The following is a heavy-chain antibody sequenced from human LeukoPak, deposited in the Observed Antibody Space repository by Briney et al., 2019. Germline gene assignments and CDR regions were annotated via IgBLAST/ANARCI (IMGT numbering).Heavy chain of an antibody. J-gene: IGHJ4*02. Sequence: GGSLRLSCAASGFTFSRYWMSWVRQAPGKGLEWVANIKQDGSEKYYVDSVKGRFTISRDNAKNSLYLQMNSLRAEDTAVYYCARWARDYFDYWGQGTLVTGSS. D-gene: IGHD1-26*01. CDR3: ARWARDYFDY. CDR2: IKQDGSEK. CDR1: GFTFSRYW. V-gene: IGHV3-7*01.